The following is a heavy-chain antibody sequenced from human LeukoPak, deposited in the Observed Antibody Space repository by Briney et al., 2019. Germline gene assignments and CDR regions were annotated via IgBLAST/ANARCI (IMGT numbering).Heavy chain of an antibody. CDR2: IYTSGST. Sequence: SETLSLTCSVSGGSISTYYWSWIRQPAGKGLEWIGRIYTSGSTNYNPSLMSRVTMSVDTSKSQFSLNLSSVTAADTAVYYCASDPVWVGAFDIWGQGTMVTVSS. CDR3: ASDPVWVGAFDI. J-gene: IGHJ3*02. V-gene: IGHV4-4*07. CDR1: GGSISTYY. D-gene: IGHD1-26*01.